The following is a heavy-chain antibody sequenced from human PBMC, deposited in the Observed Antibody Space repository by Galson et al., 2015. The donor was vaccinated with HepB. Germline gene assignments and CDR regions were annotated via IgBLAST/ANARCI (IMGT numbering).Heavy chain of an antibody. V-gene: IGHV6-1*01. CDR2: TYYRSKWYN. D-gene: IGHD6-6*01. CDR1: GDSVSSNSAA. Sequence: CAISGDSVSSNSAAWNWIRQSPSRGLEWLGRTYYRSKWYNDYAVSVKSRITINLDTSKNQFSLQLNSVTPEDTAVYYCARYSSSEGYYGMDVWGQGTTVTVSS. CDR3: ARYSSSEGYYGMDV. J-gene: IGHJ6*02.